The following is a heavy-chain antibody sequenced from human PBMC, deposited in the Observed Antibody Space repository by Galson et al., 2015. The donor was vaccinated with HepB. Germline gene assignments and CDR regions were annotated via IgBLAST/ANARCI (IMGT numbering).Heavy chain of an antibody. CDR2: ISWDGGST. D-gene: IGHD3-9*01. Sequence: SLRLSCAASGFTFDDYAMHWVRQAPGKGLEWVSLISWDGGSTYYADSVKGRFTISRDNSKNSLYLQMNSLRAEDTALYYCAKPHLYDILTGTSDYFDYWGQGTLVTVSS. V-gene: IGHV3-43D*03. J-gene: IGHJ4*02. CDR1: GFTFDDYA. CDR3: AKPHLYDILTGTSDYFDY.